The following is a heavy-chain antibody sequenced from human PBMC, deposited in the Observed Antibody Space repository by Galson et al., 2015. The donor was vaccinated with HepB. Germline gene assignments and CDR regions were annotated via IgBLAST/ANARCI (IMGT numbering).Heavy chain of an antibody. D-gene: IGHD2-2*02. J-gene: IGHJ6*03. CDR3: ARTEGLFEGVVPAAIRHKDYYYYYYMDV. CDR2: IDWDDDK. CDR1: GFSLSTSGMC. V-gene: IGHV2-70*11. Sequence: PALVKPTQTLTLTCTFSGFSLSTSGMCVSWIRRPPGKALEWLARIDWDDDKYYSTSLKTRLTISKDTSKNQVVLTMTNMDPVDTATYYCARTEGLFEGVVPAAIRHKDYYYYYYMDVWGKGTTVTVSS.